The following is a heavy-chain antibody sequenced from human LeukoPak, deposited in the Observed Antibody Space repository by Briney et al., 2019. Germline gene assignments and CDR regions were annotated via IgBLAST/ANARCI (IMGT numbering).Heavy chain of an antibody. V-gene: IGHV1-69*13. Sequence: SVKVSCKASGGTFSSYAISWVRQAPGQGLEWMGGIIPIFGTANYAQKFQGRVTITADGSTSTAYMELSSLRSEDTAVYYCARGRIAAEYYFDYWGQGTLVTVSS. CDR1: GGTFSSYA. J-gene: IGHJ4*02. D-gene: IGHD6-13*01. CDR3: ARGRIAAEYYFDY. CDR2: IIPIFGTA.